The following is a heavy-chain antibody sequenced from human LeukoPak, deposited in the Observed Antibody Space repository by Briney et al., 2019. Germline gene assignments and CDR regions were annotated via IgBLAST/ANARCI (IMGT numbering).Heavy chain of an antibody. CDR1: GYTFTNYG. CDR3: ARVKSEKGGSPFDY. D-gene: IGHD1-26*01. CDR2: ISAYNGNT. V-gene: IGHV1-18*01. Sequence: ASVKVSCKTSGYTFTNYGITWVRQAPGQGLAWMGWISAYNGNTNYAQKLQGRVTMTTDTSTSTAYMELRSLRSDDTAVYYCARVKSEKGGSPFDYWGQGTLVTVSS. J-gene: IGHJ4*02.